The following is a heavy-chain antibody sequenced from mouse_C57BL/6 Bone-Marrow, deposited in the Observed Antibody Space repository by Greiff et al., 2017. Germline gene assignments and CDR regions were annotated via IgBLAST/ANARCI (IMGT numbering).Heavy chain of an antibody. D-gene: IGHD1-1*01. Sequence: QVQLQQSGPELVKPGASVKISCKASGYSFTSYYIHWVKQRPGQGLEWIGWIYPGSGNTKYNEKFKGKATLTADTSSSTAYMQLSSLTSEDSAVYYCARRDYYGTKPYFDYWGQGTTLTVSS. J-gene: IGHJ2*01. CDR1: GYSFTSYY. V-gene: IGHV1-66*01. CDR2: IYPGSGNT. CDR3: ARRDYYGTKPYFDY.